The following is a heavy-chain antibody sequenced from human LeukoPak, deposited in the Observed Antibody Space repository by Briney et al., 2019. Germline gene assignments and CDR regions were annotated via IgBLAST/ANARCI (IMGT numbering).Heavy chain of an antibody. CDR2: INYSGTA. CDR3: ARDAAYYYGSGSYRNGLDY. V-gene: IGHV4-34*10. CDR1: GESFSTYS. D-gene: IGHD3-10*01. J-gene: IGHJ4*02. Sequence: SETLSLTCAVYGESFSTYSWTWIRQSPGKGLEWIGEINYSGTANYNPSLKSRLTMSVDTSKNQFSLKLSSVTAADTAVYYCARDAAYYYGSGSYRNGLDYWGQGSLVTVSS.